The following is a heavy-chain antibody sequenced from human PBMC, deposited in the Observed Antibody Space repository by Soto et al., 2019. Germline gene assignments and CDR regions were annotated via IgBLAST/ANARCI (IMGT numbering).Heavy chain of an antibody. J-gene: IGHJ6*02. Sequence: QVQLVQSGAEVKKPESSVKVSCKASGGTFSSYTISWVRQAPGQGLEWMGRIIPILGITNYAQKFQGRVTSTAEKSTSTAYLGLSSLRSEDTAVYYCAIAVAGTHGMDVWGQGTTVTVSS. CDR2: IIPILGIT. CDR3: AIAVAGTHGMDV. V-gene: IGHV1-69*02. CDR1: GGTFSSYT. D-gene: IGHD6-19*01.